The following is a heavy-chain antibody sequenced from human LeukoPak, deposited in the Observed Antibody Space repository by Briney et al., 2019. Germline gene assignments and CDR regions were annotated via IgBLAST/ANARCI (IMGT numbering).Heavy chain of an antibody. CDR2: IIPIFGTA. CDR1: GGTFSIYA. Sequence: SVKVSCXASGGTFSIYAISWVRQAHGQGLEWMGRIIPIFGTANYAQKFQGRVTITTDESTSTAYMELSSLRSEDTAVYYCARDLAASIMDVWGKGTTVTVSS. J-gene: IGHJ6*03. CDR3: ARDLAASIMDV. D-gene: IGHD2/OR15-2a*01. V-gene: IGHV1-69*05.